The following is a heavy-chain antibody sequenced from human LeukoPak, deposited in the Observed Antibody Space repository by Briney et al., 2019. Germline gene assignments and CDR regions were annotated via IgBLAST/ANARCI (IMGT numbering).Heavy chain of an antibody. CDR2: VYYTGST. J-gene: IGHJ5*02. D-gene: IGHD3-10*01. Sequence: SETLSLTCTVSGDSVTSGGFYWAWLRQPPGKGLEWIATVYYTGSTYYNPSLKSRVTISIDTSKNHFSLKLRSVVAPDTAVFYCARHSGSGSLSRPFDPWGQRTLVTVSS. V-gene: IGHV4-39*02. CDR1: GDSVTSGGFY. CDR3: ARHSGSGSLSRPFDP.